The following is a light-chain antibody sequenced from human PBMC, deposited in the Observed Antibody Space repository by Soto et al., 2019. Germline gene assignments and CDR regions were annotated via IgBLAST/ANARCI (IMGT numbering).Light chain of an antibody. CDR1: QDINKW. Sequence: DIQMTQSPSSVSASVGDRVTITCRASQDINKWLAWYQQKPGTAPKLLIYATSSLQSGVPSRFSDSGSGTVFTLSINSLQPEDFATYFCQQANSFPYTFGQGTKLEIK. V-gene: IGKV1D-12*01. CDR3: QQANSFPYT. CDR2: ATS. J-gene: IGKJ2*01.